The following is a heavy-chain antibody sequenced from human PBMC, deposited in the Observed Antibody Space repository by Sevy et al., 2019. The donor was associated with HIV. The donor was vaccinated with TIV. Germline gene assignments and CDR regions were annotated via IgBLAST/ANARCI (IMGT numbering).Heavy chain of an antibody. J-gene: IGHJ1*01. CDR2: IYYSGST. D-gene: IGHD2-2*01. Sequence: SETLSLTCTVSGGSISSYYWSWIRQPPGKGLEWIGYIYYSGSTNYNPSLKSRVTISVDPSKNQFSLKLSSVTAADTAVYYCASSKLGYCSSTSCEEYFQHWGQGTLVTVSS. CDR3: ASSKLGYCSSTSCEEYFQH. V-gene: IGHV4-59*08. CDR1: GGSISSYY.